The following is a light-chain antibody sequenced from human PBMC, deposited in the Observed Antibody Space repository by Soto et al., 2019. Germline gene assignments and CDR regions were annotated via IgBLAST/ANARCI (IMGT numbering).Light chain of an antibody. CDR3: HQYNSYHT. Sequence: DIQMTQSPSTLSASFVDIVTITCRASQSISSWLAWYQQKLGRAPRLLIYDASTLESGVPSRFSGSGSGTEFTLTISSLQPDDFATYYCHQYNSYHTFGGGTKVDIK. J-gene: IGKJ4*01. CDR1: QSISSW. CDR2: DAS. V-gene: IGKV1-5*01.